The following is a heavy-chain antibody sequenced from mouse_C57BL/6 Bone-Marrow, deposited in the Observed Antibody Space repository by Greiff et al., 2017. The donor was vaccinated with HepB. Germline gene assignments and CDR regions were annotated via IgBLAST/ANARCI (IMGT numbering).Heavy chain of an antibody. CDR3: TRGGDYYGSSPFDY. CDR1: GYTFTDYE. V-gene: IGHV1-15*01. J-gene: IGHJ2*01. D-gene: IGHD1-1*01. Sequence: VQRVESGDELVRPGASVTLSCKASGYTFTDYEMHWVKQTPVHGLEWIGAIDPETGGTAYNQKFKGKAILTADKSSSTAYMELRSLTSEDSAVYYCTRGGDYYGSSPFDYWGQGTTLTVSS. CDR2: IDPETGGT.